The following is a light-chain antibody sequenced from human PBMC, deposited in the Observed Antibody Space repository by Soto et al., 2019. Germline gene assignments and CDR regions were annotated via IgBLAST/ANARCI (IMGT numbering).Light chain of an antibody. V-gene: IGKV3-20*01. Sequence: DIVLTQSPATLSLSPGEGATLSCRASQSVPSRDVAWYQQKPGQSPRLLIYAASSRANGVPDRFSGSGSWTDFTLTINRLEPEDFAVYYCQQYGSSGTFGQGTKVEIK. CDR1: QSVPSRD. J-gene: IGKJ1*01. CDR3: QQYGSSGT. CDR2: AAS.